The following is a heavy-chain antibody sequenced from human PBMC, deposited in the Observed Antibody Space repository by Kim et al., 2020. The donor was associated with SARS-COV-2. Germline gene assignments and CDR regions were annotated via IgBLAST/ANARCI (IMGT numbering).Heavy chain of an antibody. J-gene: IGHJ5*02. D-gene: IGHD2-15*01. Sequence: GGSLRLSCAASGFTFSSYAMHWVRQAPGKGLEWVAVISYDGSNKYYADSVKGRFTISRDNSKNTLYLQMNSLRAEDTAVYYCARAGWSEMNSPNWFDPWGQGTLVTVSS. CDR2: ISYDGSNK. V-gene: IGHV3-30*04. CDR3: ARAGWSEMNSPNWFDP. CDR1: GFTFSSYA.